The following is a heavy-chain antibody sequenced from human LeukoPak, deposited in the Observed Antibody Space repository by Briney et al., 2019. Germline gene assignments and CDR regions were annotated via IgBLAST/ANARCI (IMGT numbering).Heavy chain of an antibody. V-gene: IGHV3-23*01. CDR3: AKPATISPRDY. Sequence: GGSLRLSGVASGFTFSDYIMCWVRQAPGKGLEWVSSISGDGDHTYYADSVKGRFTISRDNSKNTLSLQMSGLRAEDTAIYYCAKPATISPRDYWGQGTLVSVSS. CDR1: GFTFSDYI. J-gene: IGHJ4*02. CDR2: ISGDGDHT. D-gene: IGHD4/OR15-4a*01.